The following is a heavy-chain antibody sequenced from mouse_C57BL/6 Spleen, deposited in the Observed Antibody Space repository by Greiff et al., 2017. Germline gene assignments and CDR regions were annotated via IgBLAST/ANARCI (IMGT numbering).Heavy chain of an antibody. CDR3: ARGWLLGYLDY. D-gene: IGHD2-3*01. J-gene: IGHJ2*01. V-gene: IGHV1-52*01. Sequence: QVQLQQPGAELVRPGSSVKLSCKASGYTFTSYWMHWVKQRPIQGLEWIGNIDPSDSETHYNQKFKDKATLTVDKSSSTAYMQLSSLTSEDSAVYYCARGWLLGYLDYWGQGTTLTVSS. CDR2: IDPSDSET. CDR1: GYTFTSYW.